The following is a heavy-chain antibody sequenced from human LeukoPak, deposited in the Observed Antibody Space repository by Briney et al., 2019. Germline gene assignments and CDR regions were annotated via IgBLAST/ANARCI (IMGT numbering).Heavy chain of an antibody. CDR1: GGSFSGYY. CDR2: INHSGST. D-gene: IGHD3-9*01. V-gene: IGHV4-34*01. Sequence: PSETLSLTCAVCGGSFSGYYWSWIRQPPGKGLEWIGEINHSGSTNYNPSLKSRVTISVDTSKNQFSLKLSSVTAADTAVYYCARRELYYDILTGYYYYFVYWGQGTLVTVSS. J-gene: IGHJ4*02. CDR3: ARRELYYDILTGYYYYFVY.